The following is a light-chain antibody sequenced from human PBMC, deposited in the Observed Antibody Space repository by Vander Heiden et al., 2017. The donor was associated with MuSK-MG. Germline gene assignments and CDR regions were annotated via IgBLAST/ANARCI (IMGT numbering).Light chain of an antibody. V-gene: IGKV1-39*01. CDR3: QQSDRTPIT. J-gene: IGKJ5*01. CDR1: QSISSY. Sequence: DIQMTQSPSSLSASVGDRVTITCRASQSISSYLNWYQQKPGKAPKLLIYSASSLQSGVPSRFSGSGSGTDFTLTISRLQPEDFATYYCQQSDRTPITFGQGTRMEIK. CDR2: SAS.